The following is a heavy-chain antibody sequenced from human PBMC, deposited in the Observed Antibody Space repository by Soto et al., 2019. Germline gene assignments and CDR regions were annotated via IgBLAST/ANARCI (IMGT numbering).Heavy chain of an antibody. Sequence: QITLRESGPALVKPAQPLPLTCTFSGFSLTTSGAAVGWIRQPPGQALEWLPLIYWNGIERYSPSLKSRLSITKDTSKNHVVLTMANMDPVDTATYYCAHGDPLDFHFWGQGTLVTVAP. V-gene: IGHV2-5*01. CDR3: AHGDPLDFHF. CDR1: GFSLTTSGAA. D-gene: IGHD3-10*01. CDR2: IYWNGIE. J-gene: IGHJ4*02.